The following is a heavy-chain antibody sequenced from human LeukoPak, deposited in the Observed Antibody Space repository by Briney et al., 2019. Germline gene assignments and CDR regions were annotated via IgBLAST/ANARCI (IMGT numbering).Heavy chain of an antibody. J-gene: IGHJ4*02. V-gene: IGHV1-18*01. D-gene: IGHD2-15*01. Sequence: VASVTVSCKASGYTFITYGISWVRQAPGQGLEWMGWISPYNGNTNYAQKLQGRVTMTTDTSTSTASMELRSLTSDDTALYYCAREGYCSGGSCYSGIIDYWGQGTLVTVSS. CDR1: GYTFITYG. CDR3: AREGYCSGGSCYSGIIDY. CDR2: ISPYNGNT.